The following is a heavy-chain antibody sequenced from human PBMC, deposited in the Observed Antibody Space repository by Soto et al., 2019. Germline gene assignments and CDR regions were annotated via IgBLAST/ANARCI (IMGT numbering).Heavy chain of an antibody. Sequence: ASVKVCCKASGYTFTSYYMHWVRQAPGQGLEWMGIINPSGGSTRYAQKIQGRVTMTRDTSTSTVYMELSSLRSEDTAVYYCASGSARDIVVVPAGFDPWGQGTLVTVSS. D-gene: IGHD2-2*01. CDR2: INPSGGST. J-gene: IGHJ5*02. CDR3: ASGSARDIVVVPAGFDP. CDR1: GYTFTSYY. V-gene: IGHV1-46*03.